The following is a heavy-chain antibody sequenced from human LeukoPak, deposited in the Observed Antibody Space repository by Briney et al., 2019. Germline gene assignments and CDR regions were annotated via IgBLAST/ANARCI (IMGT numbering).Heavy chain of an antibody. Sequence: SETLSLTCTVSGGSISSYYWSWIRQPPGKGLEWIGYIYYSGSTNYNPSLKSRVTISVDTSKNQFSLKLSSVTAADTAVYYCARGNLYSYGLGLGYWGQGTLVTASS. J-gene: IGHJ4*02. CDR2: IYYSGST. CDR1: GGSISSYY. V-gene: IGHV4-59*01. D-gene: IGHD5-18*01. CDR3: ARGNLYSYGLGLGY.